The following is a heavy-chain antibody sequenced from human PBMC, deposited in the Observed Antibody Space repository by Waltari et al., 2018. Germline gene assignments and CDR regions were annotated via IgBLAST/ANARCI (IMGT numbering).Heavy chain of an antibody. Sequence: QVQLVQSGAEGKKPGSSVKVSCKASGGTFSSYAISWVRQAPGQGLDGMGGILPIFGPANYAQKFQCRVTITTDESTSTAYMELSSLRSEDTAVYYCARCDYGDYGCGMDVWGQGTTVTVSS. CDR3: ARCDYGDYGCGMDV. CDR2: ILPIFGPA. J-gene: IGHJ6*02. D-gene: IGHD4-17*01. V-gene: IGHV1-69*05. CDR1: GGTFSSYA.